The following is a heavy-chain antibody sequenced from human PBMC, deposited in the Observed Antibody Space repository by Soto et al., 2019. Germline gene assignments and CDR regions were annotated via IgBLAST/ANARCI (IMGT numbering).Heavy chain of an antibody. CDR3: ARQIYDSDTGPNFQYYFDS. Sequence: GESLTISVTCSGDSFFCYWIPGVRQKPGKGLEWMGRIDPSDSQTYYSPSFRGHVTISVTKSITTVFLQWSSLRASDTAMYYCARQIYDSDTGPNFQYYFDSWGQGTPVTVSS. CDR1: GDSFFCYW. V-gene: IGHV5-10-1*01. CDR2: IDPSDSQT. J-gene: IGHJ4*02. D-gene: IGHD3-22*01.